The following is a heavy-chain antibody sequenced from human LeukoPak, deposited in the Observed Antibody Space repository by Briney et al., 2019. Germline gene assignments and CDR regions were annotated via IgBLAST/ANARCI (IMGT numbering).Heavy chain of an antibody. V-gene: IGHV3-7*05. Sequence: GGSLRLSCAASGFRFSHYWMIWLRQAPGKGLEWLANINQDGSEEYCVVSVKRQFTGSRDSAKNSLYLQMNSLRAEDTAVYYCARDGRYISDYWGQGTLVIVSS. CDR3: ARDGRYISDY. CDR1: GFRFSHYW. J-gene: IGHJ4*02. D-gene: IGHD1-26*01. CDR2: INQDGSEE.